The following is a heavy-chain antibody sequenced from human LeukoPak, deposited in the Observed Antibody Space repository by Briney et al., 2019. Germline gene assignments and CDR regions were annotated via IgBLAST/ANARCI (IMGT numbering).Heavy chain of an antibody. D-gene: IGHD3-22*01. CDR2: IYRGGST. J-gene: IGHJ4*02. CDR3: ARLAPNSSAYFFDY. Sequence: GGSLRLSCAASGFTVGSNYMSWVRQAPGKGLEWVSIIYRGGSTNYADSVKGRFTISRDTSKNTLYLQMNSLRAEDTAVYYCARLAPNSSAYFFDYWGQGTLVTVSS. V-gene: IGHV3-66*04. CDR1: GFTVGSNY.